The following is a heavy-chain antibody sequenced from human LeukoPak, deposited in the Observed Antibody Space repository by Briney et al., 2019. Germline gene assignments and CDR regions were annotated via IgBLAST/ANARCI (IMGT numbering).Heavy chain of an antibody. CDR2: ISGSGGST. V-gene: IGHV3-23*01. CDR1: GFTFSSYG. Sequence: PGGSLRLSCAASGFTFSSYGMSWVRQAPGKGLEWVSAISGSGGSTYYADSVKGRFTISRDNSKNTLYLQMNSLRAEDTAVYYCAKEGSFDYYYYMDVWGKGTTVIVSS. CDR3: AKEGSFDYYYYMDV. J-gene: IGHJ6*03. D-gene: IGHD3-10*01.